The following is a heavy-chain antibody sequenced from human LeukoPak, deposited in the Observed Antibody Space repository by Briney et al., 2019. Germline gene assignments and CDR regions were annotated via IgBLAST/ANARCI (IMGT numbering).Heavy chain of an antibody. CDR3: ARDLEGIAAPRSPKNALDI. D-gene: IGHD6-13*01. Sequence: ASVTVSCTASGYTFTSFGITWVRQAPGQGLEWMGWISAYNGNTNYAQKLQGRVTMTTDTSTSTAYMELRSLRSDDTAVYYRARDLEGIAAPRSPKNALDIWGQGTMVTVSS. CDR2: ISAYNGNT. V-gene: IGHV1-18*01. CDR1: GYTFTSFG. J-gene: IGHJ3*02.